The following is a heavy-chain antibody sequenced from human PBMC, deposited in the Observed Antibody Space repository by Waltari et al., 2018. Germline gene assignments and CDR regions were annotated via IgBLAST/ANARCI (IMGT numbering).Heavy chain of an antibody. J-gene: IGHJ4*02. V-gene: IGHV4-59*11. Sequence: QVQLQESGPGLVKPSETLSLTCTVSGGSISSHYWGWIRQPPGKGREWIGYIYYSGSTNYNPALKSRVTISVDTSKNQFSLKLSSVTAADTAVYYCARRGSYFDYWGQGTLVTVSS. D-gene: IGHD3-10*01. CDR3: ARRGSYFDY. CDR2: IYYSGST. CDR1: GGSISSHY.